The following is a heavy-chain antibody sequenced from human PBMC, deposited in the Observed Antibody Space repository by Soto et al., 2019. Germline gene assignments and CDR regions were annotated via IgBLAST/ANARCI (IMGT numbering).Heavy chain of an antibody. CDR3: ARARNDNYYYGMDV. J-gene: IGHJ6*02. CDR2: IIPIFGTA. D-gene: IGHD3-22*01. V-gene: IGHV1-69*12. Sequence: QVQLVQSGAEVKKPGSPVKGSCKASGGTFSRYGISWVRQAPGQGLEWMGGIIPIFGTANYAQKFQDRVTITADESTSTAYMELSSLRSEDTAVYYCARARNDNYYYGMDVWGQGTTVTVSS. CDR1: GGTFSRYG.